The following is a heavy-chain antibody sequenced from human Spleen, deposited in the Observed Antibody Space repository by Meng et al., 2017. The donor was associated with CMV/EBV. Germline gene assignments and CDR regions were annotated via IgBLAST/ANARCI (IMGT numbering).Heavy chain of an antibody. CDR1: GFTLSSYG. Sequence: GESLKISCAASGFTLSSYGMHWVRQAPGKGLEWVAIISYDGSNEYYADSVKGRFTISRDTSRNTLYLQMNSLRVEDTAVSYCARDYYDSSAYLDSWGQGTLVTVSS. CDR2: ISYDGSNE. CDR3: ARDYYDSSAYLDS. D-gene: IGHD3-22*01. J-gene: IGHJ4*02. V-gene: IGHV3-30*19.